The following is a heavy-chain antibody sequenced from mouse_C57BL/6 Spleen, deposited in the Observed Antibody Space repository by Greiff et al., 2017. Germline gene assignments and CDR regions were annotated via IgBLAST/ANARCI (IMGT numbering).Heavy chain of an antibody. CDR2: ISDGGSYT. D-gene: IGHD2-4*01. CDR1: GFTFSSYA. CDR3: ARDDYDIYYAMDY. J-gene: IGHJ4*01. Sequence: EVMLVESGGGLVKPGGSLKLSCAASGFTFSSYAMSWVRQTPEKRLEWVATISDGGSYTYYPDNVKGRFTISRDNAKNNLYLQMSHLKSEDTAMYYGARDDYDIYYAMDYWGQGASVTVSS. V-gene: IGHV5-4*01.